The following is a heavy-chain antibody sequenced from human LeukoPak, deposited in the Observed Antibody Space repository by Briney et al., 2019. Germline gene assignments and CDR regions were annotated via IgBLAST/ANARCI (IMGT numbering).Heavy chain of an antibody. J-gene: IGHJ4*02. CDR3: AREGWSYFDY. CDR2: ISYDGSNK. CDR1: GFTFSSYA. V-gene: IGHV3-30-3*01. Sequence: PGRSLRLSCAASGFTFSSYAMHWVRQAPGKGLEWVAVISYDGSNKYYADSVKGRFTISRDNSKNTLYLQMNSLRAEDTAVYYCAREGWSYFDYWGQGTLVTVSS.